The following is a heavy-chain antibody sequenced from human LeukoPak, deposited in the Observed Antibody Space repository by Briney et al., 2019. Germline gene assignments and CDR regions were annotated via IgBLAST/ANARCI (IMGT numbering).Heavy chain of an antibody. Sequence: GGSLRLSCAASGFTFSSYGMSWVRQAPGKGLEWVSAVSGSGGSTYYADSVKGRFTISRDNSKNTLYLQMNSLRAEDTAVYYCAKDGRRLTPYYYDSSGYHSNWGQEPWSPSPQ. J-gene: IGHJ4*01. CDR1: GFTFSSYG. D-gene: IGHD3-22*01. CDR3: AKDGRRLTPYYYDSSGYHSN. V-gene: IGHV3-23*01. CDR2: VSGSGGST.